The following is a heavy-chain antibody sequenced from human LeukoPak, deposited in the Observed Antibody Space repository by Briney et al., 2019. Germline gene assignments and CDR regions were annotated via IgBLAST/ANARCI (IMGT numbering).Heavy chain of an antibody. D-gene: IGHD5-24*01. J-gene: IGHJ4*02. CDR2: ISWNSGSI. CDR3: AKDLRDGYNINYFDY. V-gene: IGHV3-9*01. CDR1: GFTFDDYA. Sequence: PGGSLRLSCAASGFTFDDYAMHWVRQAPGKGLEWVSGISWNSGSIGYADSVKGRFTISRDNAKNSLYLQMNSLRAEDTALYYCAKDLRDGYNINYFDYWGQGTLVTVSS.